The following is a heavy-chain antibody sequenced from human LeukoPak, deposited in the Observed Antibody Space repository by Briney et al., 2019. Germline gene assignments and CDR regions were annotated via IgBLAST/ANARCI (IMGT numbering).Heavy chain of an antibody. Sequence: SETLSLTCTVSGDSVSSGSYYWRWVRQPPAKGLEWIGYIYYSGSTNYNPSLKSRVTISVDTSKNKFSLKLSSVTAADTAVYYCARAAATMADAFDIWGQGKMVTVSS. CDR1: GDSVSSGSYY. D-gene: IGHD3-10*01. CDR2: IYYSGST. CDR3: ARAAATMADAFDI. J-gene: IGHJ3*02. V-gene: IGHV4-61*01.